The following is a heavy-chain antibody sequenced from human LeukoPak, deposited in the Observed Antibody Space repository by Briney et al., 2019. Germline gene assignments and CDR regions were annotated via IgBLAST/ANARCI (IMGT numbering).Heavy chain of an antibody. D-gene: IGHD6-19*01. V-gene: IGHV1-8*02. J-gene: IGHJ2*01. CDR1: GYTFTGYY. Sequence: GASVKVSCKASGYTFTGYYMHWVRQAPGQGLEWMGWMNPNSGNTGYAQKFQGRVTMTRNTSISTVYMELSSLRSEDTSVYYCARDHPYSSGWQPTPGWYFDLWGRGTLVTVSS. CDR3: ARDHPYSSGWQPTPGWYFDL. CDR2: MNPNSGNT.